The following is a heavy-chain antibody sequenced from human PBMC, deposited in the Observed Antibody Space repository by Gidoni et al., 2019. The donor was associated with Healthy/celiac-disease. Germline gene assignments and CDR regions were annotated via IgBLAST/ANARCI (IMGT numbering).Heavy chain of an antibody. CDR1: GCTFSNAW. D-gene: IGHD3-22*01. J-gene: IGHJ4*02. V-gene: IGHV3-15*01. CDR2: IKSKTDGGTP. CDR3: NGVVVFGDY. Sequence: EVQLVESGGGLVKPGGSRRLSGAASGCTFSNAWMSWVRQAPGKGREWVGRIKSKTDGGTPDSAAPVKGRFTISRYDSKNTLYLQMNSLKTDDTAVYYCNGVVVFGDYWGQGTLVTVSS.